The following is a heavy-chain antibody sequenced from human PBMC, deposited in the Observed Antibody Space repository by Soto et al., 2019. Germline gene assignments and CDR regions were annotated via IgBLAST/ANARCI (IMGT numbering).Heavy chain of an antibody. CDR2: IKQDGSEK. Sequence: PGGSLRLSCAASGFTFSSYWMSWVRQAPGKGLEWVANIKQDGSEKYYVDSVKGRFTISRDNAKNSLYLQMNSLRAEDTAVYYCARDWKYYYDSSGYYYFDYWGQGTLVTVSS. CDR1: GFTFSSYW. CDR3: ARDWKYYYDSSGYYYFDY. V-gene: IGHV3-7*03. J-gene: IGHJ4*02. D-gene: IGHD3-22*01.